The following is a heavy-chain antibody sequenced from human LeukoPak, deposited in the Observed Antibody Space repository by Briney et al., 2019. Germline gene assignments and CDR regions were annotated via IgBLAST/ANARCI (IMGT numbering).Heavy chain of an antibody. V-gene: IGHV5-51*01. CDR1: GHSFSTYW. CDR3: VRSLPGTMLRGHGMDV. Sequence: GESLKISCKGSGHSFSTYWIGWVRQMPGRGLECMGIIYPGDSDTRYSPSFQGQVTISADKSINTAYLQWGSLQASDTAMYYCVRSLPGTMLRGHGMDVWGPGTTVTVSS. CDR2: IYPGDSDT. D-gene: IGHD3-10*01. J-gene: IGHJ6*02.